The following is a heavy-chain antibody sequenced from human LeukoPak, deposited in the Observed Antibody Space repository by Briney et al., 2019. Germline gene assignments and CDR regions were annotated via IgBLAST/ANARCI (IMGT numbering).Heavy chain of an antibody. J-gene: IGHJ5*02. CDR3: ARDLYSSGPNWFDP. Sequence: GGSLRLSCAASGFTFSSYSMNWVRQAPGKGLEWVSSISSSSSYIYYADSVKGRFTISRDNAKNSLYLQMNGLRAEDTAVYYCARDLYSSGPNWFDPWGQGTLVTVSS. CDR2: ISSSSSYI. V-gene: IGHV3-21*01. CDR1: GFTFSSYS. D-gene: IGHD6-25*01.